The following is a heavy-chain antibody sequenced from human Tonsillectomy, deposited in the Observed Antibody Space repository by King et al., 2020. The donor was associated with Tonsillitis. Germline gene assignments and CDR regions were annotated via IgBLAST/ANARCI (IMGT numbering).Heavy chain of an antibody. D-gene: IGHD6-13*01. V-gene: IGHV1-3*01. Sequence: QLVQSGAEVKKPGASVKLSCKASGFSFISYAMYWVRHAPGQRLEWMGWINAGNGYTKYSQKFQGRVAISRDTSASTAYMELSSLRSEDSAVYYCARNTSSWHFDYWGQGTLVTVSS. J-gene: IGHJ4*02. CDR1: GFSFISYA. CDR3: ARNTSSWHFDY. CDR2: INAGNGYT.